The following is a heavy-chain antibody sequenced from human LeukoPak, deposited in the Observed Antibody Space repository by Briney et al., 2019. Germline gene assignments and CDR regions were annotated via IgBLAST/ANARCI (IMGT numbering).Heavy chain of an antibody. Sequence: GGSLRLSCAASGFTFSSYAMSWVRQAPGKGLEWVSAISGSGGSTYYADSVKGRFTISRDNSKNTLYLQMNSLRAEDTAVYYCAKDENYYDFWSGYSLGFDPWGQGTLVTVSS. CDR3: AKDENYYDFWSGYSLGFDP. J-gene: IGHJ5*02. CDR2: ISGSGGST. D-gene: IGHD3-3*01. CDR1: GFTFSSYA. V-gene: IGHV3-23*01.